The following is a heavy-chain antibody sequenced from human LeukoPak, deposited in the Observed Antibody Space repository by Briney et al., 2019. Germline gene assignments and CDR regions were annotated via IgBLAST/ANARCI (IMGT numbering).Heavy chain of an antibody. Sequence: GGSLRLSCAASGFTFTNHPMHWVRQASGKRLEYVSAISPSGDWAWYADSVKGRFIISRDNSKNTVYLQMGSLRPEDTALYYCARIGHDLYQTFDSWGHGTLITVSS. CDR2: ISPSGDWA. CDR3: ARIGHDLYQTFDS. D-gene: IGHD2-2*01. V-gene: IGHV3-64*02. CDR1: GFTFTNHP. J-gene: IGHJ5*01.